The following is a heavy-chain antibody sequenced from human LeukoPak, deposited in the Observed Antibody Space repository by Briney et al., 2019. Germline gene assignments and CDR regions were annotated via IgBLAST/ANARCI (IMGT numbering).Heavy chain of an antibody. D-gene: IGHD6-19*01. CDR1: GFTFSSYA. CDR2: ISGSGGST. J-gene: IGHJ4*02. Sequence: GSLRLSCAASGFTFSSYAMSWVRQAPGKGLEWVSAISGSGGSTYYADSVKGRFTISRDNSKNTLYLQMNSLRAEDTAVYYCANSDTRIAVAGNDYWGQGTLVTVSS. V-gene: IGHV3-23*01. CDR3: ANSDTRIAVAGNDY.